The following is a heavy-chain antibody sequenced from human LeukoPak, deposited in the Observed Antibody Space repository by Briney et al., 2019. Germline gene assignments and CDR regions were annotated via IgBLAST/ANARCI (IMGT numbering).Heavy chain of an antibody. D-gene: IGHD3-22*01. V-gene: IGHV3-7*01. Sequence: PGGSLRLSCAASGFTFSRYWMSWVRQAPGKGLEWVANIKQDGSEKYYVDSVKGRFTISRDNAKNSLYLQMNSLRAEDRAVYYCASDRDYYDSSGYLFDYWGQGTLVTVSS. CDR3: ASDRDYYDSSGYLFDY. CDR1: GFTFSRYW. J-gene: IGHJ4*02. CDR2: IKQDGSEK.